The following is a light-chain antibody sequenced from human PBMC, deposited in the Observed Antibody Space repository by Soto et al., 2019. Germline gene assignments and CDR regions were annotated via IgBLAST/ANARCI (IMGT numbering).Light chain of an antibody. V-gene: IGKV2-30*01. Sequence: DVVMTQSPLSLPVTLGTPATTSCRHVQGLVYSVGNTYLSWFQQGPGHSPRRLISKISIRDSGVPDRVSGSGSGTEFTLKISRVEAEDVGVDYCLQGTRWPWTFGQGTRVEIK. J-gene: IGKJ1*01. CDR2: KIS. CDR1: QGLVYSVGNTY. CDR3: LQGTRWPWT.